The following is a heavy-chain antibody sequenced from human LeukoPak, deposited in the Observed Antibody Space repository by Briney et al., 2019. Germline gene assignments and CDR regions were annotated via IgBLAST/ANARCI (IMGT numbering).Heavy chain of an antibody. D-gene: IGHD2-15*01. Sequence: ASVKVSCKASGYTFTGYYMHWVRQAPGQGLEWMGWINPNSGGTNYAQKFQGRVTMTRDTPISTAYMELSRLRSDDTAVYYCARMREGVVYATPRNWFDIWGPGTLVTVSS. V-gene: IGHV1-2*02. CDR3: ARMREGVVYATPRNWFDI. CDR2: INPNSGGT. CDR1: GYTFTGYY. J-gene: IGHJ5*02.